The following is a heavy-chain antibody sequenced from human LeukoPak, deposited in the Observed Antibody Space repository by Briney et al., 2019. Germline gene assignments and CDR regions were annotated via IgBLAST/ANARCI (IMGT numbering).Heavy chain of an antibody. CDR3: ARQPYMLGAYYFDY. D-gene: IGHD1-26*01. CDR1: GFTFSDHY. V-gene: IGHV3-72*01. CDR2: ARNKDNSYTT. J-gene: IGHJ4*02. Sequence: GGSLRLSCAASGFTFSDHYLDWARQAPGKGLEWVARARNKDNSYTTEYAASVKGTFTIPRDDSKNSLYLQMNSLKTEDTAVYYCARQPYMLGAYYFDYWGQGTLVTVSS.